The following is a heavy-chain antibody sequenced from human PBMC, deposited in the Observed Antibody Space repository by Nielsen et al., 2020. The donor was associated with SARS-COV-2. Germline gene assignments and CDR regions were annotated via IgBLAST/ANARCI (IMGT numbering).Heavy chain of an antibody. CDR3: ARGGAAAGFYYYYGMDV. J-gene: IGHJ6*02. CDR2: IWYDGSNK. D-gene: IGHD6-13*01. V-gene: IGHV3-33*01. CDR1: GFTFSSYG. Sequence: GESLKISCAASGFTFSSYGMHWVRQAPGKGLEWVAVIWYDGSNKYYADSVKGRFTISRDNSKNTLYLQMNSLRAEDTAVYYCARGGAAAGFYYYYGMDVWGQGTTVTVSS.